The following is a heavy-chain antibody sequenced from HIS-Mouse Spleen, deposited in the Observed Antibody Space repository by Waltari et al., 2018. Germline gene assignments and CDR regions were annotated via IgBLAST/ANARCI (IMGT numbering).Heavy chain of an antibody. CDR3: ARGHDYSNYFDY. D-gene: IGHD4-4*01. Sequence: QVQLVQSGAEVKKPGASVKVSCKASGSPFTRYDINWVRQATGQGLEWMGWMNPNSCNTGYAQKFQGRVTMTRNTSISTAYMELSSLRSEDTAVYYCARGHDYSNYFDYWGQGTLVTVSS. J-gene: IGHJ4*02. CDR1: GSPFTRYD. CDR2: MNPNSCNT. V-gene: IGHV1-8*01.